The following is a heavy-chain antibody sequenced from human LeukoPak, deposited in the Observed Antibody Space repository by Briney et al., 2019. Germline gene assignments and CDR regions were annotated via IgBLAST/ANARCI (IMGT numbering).Heavy chain of an antibody. CDR3: AKHSGSYFIYYIDS. V-gene: IGHV3-23*01. CDR1: GFTFSSYG. Sequence: TGGSLRLSCAASGFTFSSYGLSWVRQAPGKGLEWVSTISGSAYNSYYADSVKGRFTISRDNFANTLYLQMDNLRAEDTALYYCAKHSGSYFIYYIDSWGQGTLATVSS. J-gene: IGHJ4*02. CDR2: ISGSAYNS. D-gene: IGHD1-26*01.